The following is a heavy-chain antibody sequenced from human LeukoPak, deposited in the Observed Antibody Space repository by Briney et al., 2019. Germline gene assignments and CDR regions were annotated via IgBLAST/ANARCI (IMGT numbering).Heavy chain of an antibody. Sequence: GESLRLSCAASGFTFSDYYMSWIRQAPGKGLEWVSYISSSGSTIYYADSVKGRFTISRDNAKNSLYLQMNSLRAEDTAVYYCARDRERGGYYYYMDVWGKGTTVTVSS. D-gene: IGHD1-1*01. CDR3: ARDRERGGYYYYMDV. V-gene: IGHV3-11*01. CDR2: ISSSGSTI. J-gene: IGHJ6*03. CDR1: GFTFSDYY.